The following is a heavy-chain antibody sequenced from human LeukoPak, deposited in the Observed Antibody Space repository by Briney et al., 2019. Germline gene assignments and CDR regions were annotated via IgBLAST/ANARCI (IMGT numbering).Heavy chain of an antibody. CDR3: AKEVNWNGAFDI. CDR2: ISYDGSNK. V-gene: IGHV3-30*18. D-gene: IGHD1-1*01. CDR1: GITFSSYG. Sequence: GGSLRLSCGASGITFSSYGMHWVRQAPGKGLEWVAVISYDGSNKYYADSVKGRFTISRDNSKNTLYLQMNSLRAEDTAVYYCAKEVNWNGAFDIWGQGTMVTVSS. J-gene: IGHJ3*02.